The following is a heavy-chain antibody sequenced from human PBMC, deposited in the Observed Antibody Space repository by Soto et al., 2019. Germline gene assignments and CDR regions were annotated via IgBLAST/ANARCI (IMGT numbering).Heavy chain of an antibody. J-gene: IGHJ6*03. CDR2: INYSGST. CDR1: DDSITSGAYY. CDR3: ARAGPLHIRHYYYMDV. Sequence: SETLSLTCTVSDDSITSGAYYWGLIRQPPGKGLEWIGTINYSGSTNYNPSLKSRVTISVDTSKNQFSLKLSSVTAADTAVYYCARAGPLHIRHYYYMDVWGKGTMLTVSS. V-gene: IGHV4-39*07. D-gene: IGHD1-1*01.